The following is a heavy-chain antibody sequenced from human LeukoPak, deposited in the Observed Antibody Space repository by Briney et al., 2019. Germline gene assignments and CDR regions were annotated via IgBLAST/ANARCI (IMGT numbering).Heavy chain of an antibody. CDR2: ISSSSSYI. CDR1: GFTFSSYS. CDR3: ARDLLVPHSGSWYFDY. J-gene: IGHJ4*02. Sequence: GGSLRLSCAASGFTFSSYSMNWVRQAPGKGLEWVSSISSSSSYIYYADSVKGRFTISRDNAKNSLYLQMNSLRAEDTALYYCARDLLVPHSGSWYFDYWGQGTLVTVSS. V-gene: IGHV3-21*01. D-gene: IGHD6-13*01.